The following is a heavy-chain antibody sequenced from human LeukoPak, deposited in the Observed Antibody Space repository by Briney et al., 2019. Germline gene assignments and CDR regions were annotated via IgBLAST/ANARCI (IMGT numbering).Heavy chain of an antibody. CDR1: GGTFSSYA. D-gene: IGHD1-20*01. CDR3: ARARITGGHFDY. V-gene: IGHV1-69*04. Sequence: SVKVSCKASGGTFSSYAISWVRLAPGQGLEWMGRIIPIFGIANYAQKFQGRVTITADKSTSTAYMELSSLRSEDTAVYYCARARITGGHFDYWGEGTLVTVSS. CDR2: IIPIFGIA. J-gene: IGHJ4*02.